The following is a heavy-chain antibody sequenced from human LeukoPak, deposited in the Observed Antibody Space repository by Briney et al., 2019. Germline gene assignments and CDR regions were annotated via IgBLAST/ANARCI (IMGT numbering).Heavy chain of an antibody. J-gene: IGHJ3*02. V-gene: IGHV3-23*01. D-gene: IGHD3-16*01. Sequence: QTGGSLRLSCAASGFTFSSYAMSWVRQAPGKGLEWVSAISGSGGSTYYADSVKGRFTISRDNSKNTLYLQMNSLRAEDTAVYYCARVSSGLGAAGDAFDIWGQGTMVTVSS. CDR2: ISGSGGST. CDR1: GFTFSSYA. CDR3: ARVSSGLGAAGDAFDI.